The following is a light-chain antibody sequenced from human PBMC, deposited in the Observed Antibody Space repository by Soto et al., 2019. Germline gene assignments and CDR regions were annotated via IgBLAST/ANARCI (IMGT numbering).Light chain of an antibody. V-gene: IGLV2-8*01. J-gene: IGLJ1*01. CDR1: SSDVGGYNY. CDR2: EVN. Sequence: SALTPPAAVSRSPGQSITISCTGTSSDVGGYNYVSWYQQHPGKAPKLMIYEVNKRPSGVPDRFSGSKSGNTASLTVSGLQAEDEADYYCSSYAGSSNVFGTGTKVTV. CDR3: SSYAGSSNV.